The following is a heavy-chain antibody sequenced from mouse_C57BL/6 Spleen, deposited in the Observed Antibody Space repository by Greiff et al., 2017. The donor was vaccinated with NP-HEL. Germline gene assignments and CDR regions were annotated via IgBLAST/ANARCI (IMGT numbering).Heavy chain of an antibody. V-gene: IGHV1-75*01. D-gene: IGHD2-10*01. CDR3: ARSSYYGKDWYFDV. Sequence: QVQLKESGPELVKPGASVKISCKASGYTFTDYYINWVKQRPGQGLEWIGWIFPGSGSTYYNEKFKGKATLTVDKSSSTAYMLLSSLTSEDSAVYFCARSSYYGKDWYFDVWGTGTTVTVSS. CDR2: IFPGSGST. CDR1: GYTFTDYY. J-gene: IGHJ1*03.